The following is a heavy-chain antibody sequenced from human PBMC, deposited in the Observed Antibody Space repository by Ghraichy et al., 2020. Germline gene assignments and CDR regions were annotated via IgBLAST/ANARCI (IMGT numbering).Heavy chain of an antibody. CDR3: ARAASSSSDFDY. CDR1: GYTFFGYY. CDR2: INPETGDT. D-gene: IGHD6-6*01. Sequence: ASMKVSCKASGYTFFGYYINWLRQAPGQGLEWMGRINPETGDTIYAQRFQGGVTMTRDTSITTAYMEMRSLTSDDTAVYFCARAASSSSDFDYWGQGTLVTVSS. V-gene: IGHV1-2*06. J-gene: IGHJ4*02.